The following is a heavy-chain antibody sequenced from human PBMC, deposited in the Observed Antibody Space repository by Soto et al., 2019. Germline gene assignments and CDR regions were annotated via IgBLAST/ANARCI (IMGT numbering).Heavy chain of an antibody. CDR1: GLTFTSSS. CDR2: ISSSGTTI. Sequence: GGSLRLSCAASGLTFTSSSMNWVRQAPGKGQEWVSYISSSGTTIYYADSVKGRFTISRDNAKNSLFLQMNRLRAEDTAVYYCATSFDFWGHGTLVTVSS. J-gene: IGHJ4*01. V-gene: IGHV3-48*01. CDR3: ATSFDF.